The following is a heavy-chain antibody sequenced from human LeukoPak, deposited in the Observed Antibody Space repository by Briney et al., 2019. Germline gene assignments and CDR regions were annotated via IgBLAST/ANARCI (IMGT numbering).Heavy chain of an antibody. D-gene: IGHD3-10*01. J-gene: IGHJ6*03. V-gene: IGHV1-2*02. CDR3: ARGITMIRGVISVGAGIGSQPKRYYYYYYMDV. Sequence: ASVKVSCKASGSTFTDYYMHWVRQAPGQGLEWMGWINPNSGGTNYAQKFQGRVTMTRDTSTSTVYMELSSLRSEATAVYYRARGITMIRGVISVGAGIGSQPKRYYYYYYMDVWGKGTTVTISS. CDR1: GSTFTDYY. CDR2: INPNSGGT.